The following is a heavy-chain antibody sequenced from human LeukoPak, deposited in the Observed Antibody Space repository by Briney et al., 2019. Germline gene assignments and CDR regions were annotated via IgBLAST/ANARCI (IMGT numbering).Heavy chain of an antibody. J-gene: IGHJ4*01. CDR3: ARAPGNRNLDY. V-gene: IGHV3-7*01. CDR2: IKQDGSEK. Sequence: GGSLRLSCAASGFTFSNYWMSWVRQAPGKGLEWVANIKQDGSEKYYVDSVKGRFIISRDNAKNSLYLQMNNLRAEDTAVYYCARAPGNRNLDYWGHGTLVTVSS. CDR1: GFTFSNYW.